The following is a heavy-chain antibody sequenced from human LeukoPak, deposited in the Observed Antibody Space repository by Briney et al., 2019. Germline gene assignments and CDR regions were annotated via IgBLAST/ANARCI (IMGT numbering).Heavy chain of an antibody. D-gene: IGHD5-12*01. Sequence: GGSLRLSCAASGFTFSSYAMSWVRQAPGEGLEWVSGISGSGGSTYYADSVKGRFTISRDNSKNTLYLQMNSLRAEDTAVYYCAKDKRLYSGYDYTFDYWGQGTLVTVSS. CDR1: GFTFSSYA. CDR2: ISGSGGST. CDR3: AKDKRLYSGYDYTFDY. J-gene: IGHJ4*02. V-gene: IGHV3-23*01.